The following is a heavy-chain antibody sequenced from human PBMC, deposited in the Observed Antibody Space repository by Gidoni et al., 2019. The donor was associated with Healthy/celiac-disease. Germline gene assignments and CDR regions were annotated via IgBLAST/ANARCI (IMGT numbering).Heavy chain of an antibody. Sequence: QVKLVESGGGVVQPGRSLRLSCAASGFTFSSYGMHWVRQAPGKGLEWVAVIWYDGSNKYYADSGKGRFTISRDNSKNTLYLQMNSLRAEDTAVYYCARGGGGWDGGWYFDYWGQGTLVTVSS. V-gene: IGHV3-33*01. D-gene: IGHD6-19*01. CDR2: IWYDGSNK. J-gene: IGHJ4*02. CDR3: ARGGGGWDGGWYFDY. CDR1: GFTFSSYG.